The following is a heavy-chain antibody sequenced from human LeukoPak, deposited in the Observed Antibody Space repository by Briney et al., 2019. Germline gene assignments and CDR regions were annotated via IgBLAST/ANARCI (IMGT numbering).Heavy chain of an antibody. CDR2: INPSSSDI. V-gene: IGHV3-48*01. Sequence: GGSLRLSCAASGFTFSAYSMNWVRQAPGKGLQWLSYINPSSSDIYYAGSVKGRFTVSRDNAMNSLFRQMSSLRAEDTAMYYSARDMDIAFVRNWFDPWGQGTLVSVSS. J-gene: IGHJ5*02. CDR1: GFTFSAYS. CDR3: ARDMDIAFVRNWFDP. D-gene: IGHD2-2*03.